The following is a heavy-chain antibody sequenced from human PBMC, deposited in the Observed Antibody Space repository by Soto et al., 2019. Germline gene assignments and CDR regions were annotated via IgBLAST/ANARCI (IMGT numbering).Heavy chain of an antibody. D-gene: IGHD3-22*01. CDR3: GYYDSSGYPFDY. J-gene: IGHJ4*02. V-gene: IGHV4-39*01. CDR1: GGSISSSSYY. CDR2: IYYSGST. Sequence: QLQLQESGPGLVKPSETLSLTCTVSGGSISSSSYYWGWIRQPPGKGLEWIGSIYYSGSTYYNPSRKSRVTISVDTSKNQFSLKLSSVTAADTAVYYCGYYDSSGYPFDYWGQGTLVTVSS.